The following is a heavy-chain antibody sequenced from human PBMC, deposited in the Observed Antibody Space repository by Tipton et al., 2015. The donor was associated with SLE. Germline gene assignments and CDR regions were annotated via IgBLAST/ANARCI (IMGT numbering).Heavy chain of an antibody. V-gene: IGHV1-18*01. CDR1: GYTFPSYD. D-gene: IGHD5-12*01. CDR3: ALRWPDTWTTVY. Sequence: QLVQSGAEVKKPGASVKVSCKASGYTFPSYDISWVRQAPGQGLEWMGWISVYNDNTNYAQKLQGRVTMTTDTSTSTVYMELRSLGSDDTAVYYCALRWPDTWTTVYWGQGTLVTVSS. J-gene: IGHJ4*02. CDR2: ISVYNDNT.